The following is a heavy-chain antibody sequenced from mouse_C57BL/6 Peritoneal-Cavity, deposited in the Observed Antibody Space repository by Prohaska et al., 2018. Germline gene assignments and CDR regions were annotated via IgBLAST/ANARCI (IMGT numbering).Heavy chain of an antibody. J-gene: IGHJ1*03. D-gene: IGHD2-1*01. CDR3: MRYGNYWYFDV. V-gene: IGHV11-2*01. CDR1: GFTFSGFW. CDR2: INSDGSAI. Sequence: EVQLLETGGGLVQPGGSRGLSCEGSGFTFSGFWMSWVRQTPGKTLEWIGDINSDGSAINYKPSIKDRFNIFRDNDKSTLYLQMSNVRSEDTATYFCMRYGNYWYFDVWGTGTTVTVSS.